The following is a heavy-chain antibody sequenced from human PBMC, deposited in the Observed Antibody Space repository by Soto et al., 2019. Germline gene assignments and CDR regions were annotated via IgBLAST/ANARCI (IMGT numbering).Heavy chain of an antibody. CDR3: VRRVSGNYDY. CDR2: ISSNGGTT. CDR1: GFTFSSYD. D-gene: IGHD1-7*01. J-gene: IGHJ4*02. Sequence: EVQLAESGGGMVQPGGSLRLSCVASGFTFSSYDMHWVRQAPGKGLEYVSSISSNGGTTYYGNSVKGRFTISRDNSKNTLYLQTGSLRAEDMAVYYCVRRVSGNYDYWGQGTLVTVSS. V-gene: IGHV3-64*01.